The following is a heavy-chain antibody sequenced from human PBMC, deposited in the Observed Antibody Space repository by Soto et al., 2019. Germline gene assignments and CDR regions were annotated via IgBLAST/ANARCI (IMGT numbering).Heavy chain of an antibody. CDR3: ARDPHEYWTSYWFDP. CDR1: GYNFNIYG. CDR2: ICAYDGKT. Sequence: GASLKVSCKASGYNFNIYGITWVRPAPGQGLELMVCICAYDGKTTYAEKFQGRVTMTTDASTSTAYMELRSLRSDDTAVYYCARDPHEYWTSYWFDPWGQGTLVTVSS. V-gene: IGHV1-18*01. D-gene: IGHD3-3*01. J-gene: IGHJ5*02.